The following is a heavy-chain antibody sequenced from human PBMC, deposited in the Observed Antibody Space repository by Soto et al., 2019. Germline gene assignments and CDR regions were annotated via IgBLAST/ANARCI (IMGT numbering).Heavy chain of an antibody. Sequence: VSGPTLVNPTQTLTLTCTFSGFSLSTSGMCVSWIRQPPGKALEWLALIDWDDDKYYSTSLKTRLTISKDTSKNQVVLTMTNMDPVDTATYYCARMKIAVAGTENNWFDPWGQGTLVTVSS. CDR2: IDWDDDK. V-gene: IGHV2-70*01. D-gene: IGHD6-19*01. CDR3: ARMKIAVAGTENNWFDP. J-gene: IGHJ5*02. CDR1: GFSLSTSGMC.